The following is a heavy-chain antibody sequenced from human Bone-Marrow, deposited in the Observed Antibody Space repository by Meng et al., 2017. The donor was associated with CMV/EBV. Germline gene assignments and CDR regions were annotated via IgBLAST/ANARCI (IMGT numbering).Heavy chain of an antibody. V-gene: IGHV3-7*01. J-gene: IGHJ4*02. D-gene: IGHD4-11*01. CDR1: GFKLSIYW. CDR3: AKEPVNY. Sequence: GGSLRLSCGTSGFKLSIYWMTWVRQAPGRGLEWVANINQDGSEKYYVESVKGRFTISRDNSKNPLYLQKNSLRAEDTAVYYCAKEPVNYWGQGTLVTVSS. CDR2: INQDGSEK.